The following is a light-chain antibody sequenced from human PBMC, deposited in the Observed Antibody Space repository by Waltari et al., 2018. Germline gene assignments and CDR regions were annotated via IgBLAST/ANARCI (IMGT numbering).Light chain of an antibody. Sequence: DIQLTQSPSSVSASVGDTVTIACRASQAISNKLAWYQQRPGKAPKLRIFAASTLQGGVPSRLSGSGSGTDFTLTIISLQPEDFATYYCQEANSFPRATFGGGTKVEIK. V-gene: IGKV1-12*01. J-gene: IGKJ4*01. CDR2: AAS. CDR3: QEANSFPRAT. CDR1: QAISNK.